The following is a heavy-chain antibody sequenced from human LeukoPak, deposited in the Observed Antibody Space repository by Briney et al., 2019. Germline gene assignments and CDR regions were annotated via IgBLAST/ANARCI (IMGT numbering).Heavy chain of an antibody. Sequence: PGGSLRLSCVASGFTFSTYAMSWVRQDPGKGLEWVSAIEASGGTTYYADSVKGRFTISRDNSKNTLCLQMNSLRAEDTAVYYCATPQYRVGTKGYWGQGTLVTVSS. CDR2: IEASGGTT. CDR1: GFTFSTYA. D-gene: IGHD1-26*01. CDR3: ATPQYRVGTKGY. V-gene: IGHV3-23*01. J-gene: IGHJ4*02.